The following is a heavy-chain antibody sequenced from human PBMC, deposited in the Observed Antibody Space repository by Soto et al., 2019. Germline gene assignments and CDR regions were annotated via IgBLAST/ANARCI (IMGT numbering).Heavy chain of an antibody. CDR2: IYYSGST. CDR1: GGSISSGDYY. D-gene: IGHD3-22*01. Sequence: SETLSLTCTVSGGSISSGDYYWSWIRQPPGKGLEWIGYIYYSGSTYYNPSLKSRVTISVDTSKNQFSLKLSSVTAADTAVYYCARDGAHYYDSSGGRYYFDYWGQGTLVTVSS. CDR3: ARDGAHYYDSSGGRYYFDY. J-gene: IGHJ4*02. V-gene: IGHV4-30-4*01.